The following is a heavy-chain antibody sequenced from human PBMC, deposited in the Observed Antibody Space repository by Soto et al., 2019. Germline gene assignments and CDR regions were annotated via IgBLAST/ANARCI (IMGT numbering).Heavy chain of an antibody. CDR1: GFTFSDYA. J-gene: IGHJ4*02. V-gene: IGHV3-33*01. CDR2: IWHDGTNK. CDR3: ASPALLVSTFDY. Sequence: QEQLVESGGGVVQPGRSLRLSCAASGFTFSDYAMHWVRQAPGKGLEWVAVIWHDGTNKYYADSVKGRFTISRDNSKNTLYLQMNSLRAEDTAVYYCASPALLVSTFDYWGQGTVVTVSS. D-gene: IGHD5-12*01.